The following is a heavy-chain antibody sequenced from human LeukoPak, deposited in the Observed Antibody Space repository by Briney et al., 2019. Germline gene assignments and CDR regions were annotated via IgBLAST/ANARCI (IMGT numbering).Heavy chain of an antibody. CDR2: INSDGSST. J-gene: IGHJ6*03. Sequence: PGGSLRLSCAASGFTFSSYWMHWVRQAPGKGLVWVSRINSDGSSTSYADSVKGRFTISRDNAKNTLYLQMNSLRVEDTAVYYCARDHYYDSSGYFLGPLYYYYYYMDVWGKGTTVTVSS. CDR1: GFTFSSYW. V-gene: IGHV3-74*01. CDR3: ARDHYYDSSGYFLGPLYYYYYYMDV. D-gene: IGHD3-22*01.